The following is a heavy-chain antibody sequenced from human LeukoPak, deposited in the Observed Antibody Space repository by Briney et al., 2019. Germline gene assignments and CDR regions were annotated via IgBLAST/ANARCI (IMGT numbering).Heavy chain of an antibody. CDR2: IKTKSDGETT. J-gene: IGHJ4*02. CDR3: TTGPIQIWSPNVDY. D-gene: IGHD5-18*01. V-gene: IGHV3-15*01. CDR1: GFTFSNVW. Sequence: GGSLRLSCAGSGFTFSNVWMSWVRQAPGKGLEWIGRIKTKSDGETTDYGAAVKGRVTISRDDTKNTVFLQMTGLKTEDIGIYFCTTGPIQIWSPNVDYRGQGTPVTVSS.